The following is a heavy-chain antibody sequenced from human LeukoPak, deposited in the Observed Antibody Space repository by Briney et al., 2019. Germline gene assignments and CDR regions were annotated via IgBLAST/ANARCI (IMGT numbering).Heavy chain of an antibody. CDR3: AKDKSGEFDY. D-gene: IGHD1-26*01. V-gene: IGHV3-66*02. J-gene: IGHJ4*02. CDR1: GLSVTSNY. CDR2: IYSGGST. Sequence: GGSLRLSCAASGLSVTSNYMSWVRQAPGKGLEWVSVIYSGGSTYYADSVTGRFTISRDNSKNTLYLQMNSLRAEDTAVYYCAKDKSGEFDYWGQGTLVTVSS.